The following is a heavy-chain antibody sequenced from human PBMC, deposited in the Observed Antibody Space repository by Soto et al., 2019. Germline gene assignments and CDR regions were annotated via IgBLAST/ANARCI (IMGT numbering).Heavy chain of an antibody. CDR1: GFTFSSYA. V-gene: IGHV3-23*01. Sequence: EVQLLDSGGGLVQPGGSLRLSCAASGFTFSSYAMSWVRQAPGKGLEWVSSISGSGGSTYYADSVKGRFIISRDNSKSTPYLQMNSLRAEDTAVYYCATGTFNFDSWGQGTLVTVSS. CDR2: ISGSGGST. CDR3: ATGTFNFDS. J-gene: IGHJ4*02.